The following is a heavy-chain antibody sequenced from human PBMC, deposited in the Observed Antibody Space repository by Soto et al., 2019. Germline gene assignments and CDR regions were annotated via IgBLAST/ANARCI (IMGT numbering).Heavy chain of an antibody. D-gene: IGHD1-26*01. J-gene: IGHJ2*01. CDR1: GGSFSGYY. Sequence: SETLSLTCAVYGGSFSGYYWSWIRQPPGKGLEWIGEINHSGSTNYNPSLKSRVTISVDTSKNQFSLKLSSVTAADTAVYYCARGRFHTGNVHWYFDLWGRGTLVTVSS. V-gene: IGHV4-34*01. CDR3: ARGRFHTGNVHWYFDL. CDR2: INHSGST.